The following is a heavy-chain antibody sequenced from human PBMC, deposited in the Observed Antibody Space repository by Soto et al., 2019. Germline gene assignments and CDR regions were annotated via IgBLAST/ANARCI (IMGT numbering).Heavy chain of an antibody. V-gene: IGHV3-30*18. J-gene: IGHJ4*02. CDR3: AKDLHSSGWADY. Sequence: LRLSCAASGFTFSSYGMPLVRQAPGKGLEWVAVISYDGSNKYYADSVKGRFTISRDNSKNTLYLQMNSLRAEDTAVYYCAKDLHSSGWADYWGQGTLVTVSS. CDR1: GFTFSSYG. CDR2: ISYDGSNK. D-gene: IGHD6-19*01.